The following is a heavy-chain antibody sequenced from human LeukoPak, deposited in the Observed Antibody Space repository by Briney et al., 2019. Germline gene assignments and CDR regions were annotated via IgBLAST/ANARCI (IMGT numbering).Heavy chain of an antibody. D-gene: IGHD1-26*01. CDR1: GFTFSNDW. CDR3: ARGRGGSYHY. Sequence: GGSLRLSCAASGFTFSNDWMHWVRQAPGKGLVWVSRINTDGSTTTYADSVKGRFTISRDNAKNTLYLQMNSLRVEDTAVYYCARGRGGSYHYWGQGTLVTV. J-gene: IGHJ4*02. CDR2: INTDGSTT. V-gene: IGHV3-74*01.